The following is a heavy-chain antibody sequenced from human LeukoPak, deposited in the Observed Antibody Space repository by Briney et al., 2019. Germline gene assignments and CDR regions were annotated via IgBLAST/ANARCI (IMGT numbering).Heavy chain of an antibody. CDR3: AKDRRGGSYYAATLDI. CDR2: ISGSGDIT. CDR1: GFTFSSYD. J-gene: IGHJ3*02. Sequence: PGGSLRLPCAASGFTFSSYDMSWARHAPTRGLEWVSGISGSGDITYSADSVKGRFTISRDNSKNTLYVQMNSLRVEDTAVYYCAKDRRGGSYYAATLDIWGQGTMVTVSS. D-gene: IGHD1-26*01. V-gene: IGHV3-23*01.